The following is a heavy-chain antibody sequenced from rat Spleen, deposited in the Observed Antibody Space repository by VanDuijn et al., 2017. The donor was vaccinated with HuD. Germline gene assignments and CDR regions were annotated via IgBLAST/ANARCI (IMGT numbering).Heavy chain of an antibody. CDR2: ISTGGDNT. V-gene: IGHV5-25*01. CDR1: GFTFSYYW. J-gene: IGHJ1*01. CDR3: ATSPYYWYFDF. Sequence: EVQLVESGGGLVQPGRSLKLSCVASGFTFSYYWMTWIRQAPTKGLEWVAYISTGGDNTYYRDSVKGRFTISRDNAKSTLYLQMDSLRSEDTATYYCATSPYYWYFDFWGPGTMVTVSS.